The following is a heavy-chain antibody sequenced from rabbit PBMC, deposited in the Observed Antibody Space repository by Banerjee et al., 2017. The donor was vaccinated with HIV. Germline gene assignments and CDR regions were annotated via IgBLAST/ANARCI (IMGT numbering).Heavy chain of an antibody. D-gene: IGHD2-1*01. CDR1: GFSFSSSYV. J-gene: IGHJ4*01. CDR3: ARNDDYGDYAFTL. V-gene: IGHV1S40*01. CDR2: IGGGSSGNT. Sequence: QSLEESGGDLVKPGASLTLTCTASGFSFSSSYVMCWVRQAPGKGLEWIASIGGGSSGNTYYASWAKGRFTISKTSSTTVTLQMTSLTAADTATYFCARNDDYGDYAFTLWGQGTLVTVS.